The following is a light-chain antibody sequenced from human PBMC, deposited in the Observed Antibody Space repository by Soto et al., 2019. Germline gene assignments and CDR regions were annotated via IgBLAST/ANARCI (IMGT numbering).Light chain of an antibody. V-gene: IGKV1-9*01. J-gene: IGKJ1*01. CDR1: QGISSY. CDR3: QHYNSYSEA. CDR2: AAS. Sequence: IQLTQSPSSLSASVGDRFTITFRASQGISSYLAWYQQKPGKAPKLLIYAASTLQSGVPLRFSGSGSGTSFTLTISSLQPDDFATYYCQHYNSYSEAFGQGTKVDIK.